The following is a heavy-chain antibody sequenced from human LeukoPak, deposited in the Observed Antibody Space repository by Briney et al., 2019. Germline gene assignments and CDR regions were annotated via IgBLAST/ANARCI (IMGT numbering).Heavy chain of an antibody. V-gene: IGHV4-39*01. CDR2: IYSSGST. D-gene: IGHD6-6*01. CDR3: ARSSYSSSSSV. CDR1: GGSISSSYYY. J-gene: IGHJ3*01. Sequence: SETLSLTCTVSGGSISSSYYYWGWIRQPPGKGLEWIGSIYSSGSTYYNPSLKSRVTISVDTSKNQFSLKLTSVTAADTAVYYCARSSYSSSSSVWGQGTMVTVSS.